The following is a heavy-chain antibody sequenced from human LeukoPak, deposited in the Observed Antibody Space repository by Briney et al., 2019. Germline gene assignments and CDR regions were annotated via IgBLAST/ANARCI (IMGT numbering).Heavy chain of an antibody. CDR2: INPNSGGT. Sequence: ASVKVSRKASGYTFTGYYMHWVRQAPGQGLEWMGRINPNSGGTNYAQKFQGRVTMTRDTSISTAYMELSRLRSGDTAVYYCATSLRQWLATVPFDYWGQGTLVTVSS. CDR3: ATSLRQWLATVPFDY. CDR1: GYTFTGYY. V-gene: IGHV1-2*06. D-gene: IGHD6-19*01. J-gene: IGHJ4*02.